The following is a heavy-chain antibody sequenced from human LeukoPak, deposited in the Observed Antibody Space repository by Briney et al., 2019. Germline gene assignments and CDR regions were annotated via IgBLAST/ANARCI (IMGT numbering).Heavy chain of an antibody. V-gene: IGHV4-39*07. CDR1: GGSISSSSYY. CDR3: ARDRLIAARNNWFDP. D-gene: IGHD6-6*01. CDR2: IYYSGST. J-gene: IGHJ5*02. Sequence: PSETLSLTCTVSGGSISSSSYYWGWIRQPPGKGLEWIGSIYYSGSTCYNPSLKSRVTISVDTSKNQFSLKLSSVTAADTAVYYCARDRLIAARNNWFDPWGQGTLVTASS.